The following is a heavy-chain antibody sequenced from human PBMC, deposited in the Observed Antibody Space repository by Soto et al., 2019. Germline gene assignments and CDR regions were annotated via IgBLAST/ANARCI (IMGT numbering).Heavy chain of an antibody. Sequence: QVQLVESGGGVVQPGRSLRLSCAASGFTFSSYGMHWVRQAPGKGLEWVAVISKDGSAKYYADSVKGRFTISRDNSQNTLYLQMNSLGAEDTAVYYCTGEVASGYWGQGTLVTVSS. J-gene: IGHJ4*02. D-gene: IGHD2-8*02. CDR3: TGEVASGY. V-gene: IGHV3-30*03. CDR1: GFTFSSYG. CDR2: ISKDGSAK.